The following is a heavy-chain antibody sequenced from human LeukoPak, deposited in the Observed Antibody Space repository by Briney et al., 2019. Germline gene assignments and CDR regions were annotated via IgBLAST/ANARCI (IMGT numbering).Heavy chain of an antibody. J-gene: IGHJ4*02. CDR2: IHYSGST. D-gene: IGHD1-26*01. CDR3: VRGLAGSYYGNGDY. CDR1: GGSISSYY. Sequence: PSETLSLTCAVSGGSISSYYWSWIRQPPGKGLEWIGYIHYSGSTNYNPSLKSRVTISIDTSKNQFSLKLSSVTAADTAVYYCVRGLAGSYYGNGDYWGQGTLVTVSS. V-gene: IGHV4-59*01.